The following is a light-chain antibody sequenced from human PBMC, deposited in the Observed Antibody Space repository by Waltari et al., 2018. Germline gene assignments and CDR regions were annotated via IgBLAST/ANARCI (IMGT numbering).Light chain of an antibody. CDR2: WAS. Sequence: DIVMTQSPDSLAVSLGERATINCKSSQSVLYSSNNKNYLAWYQQKPGQAPKRLISWASTRESVVPDRVSGSGYGTDFTLTISSLQAEDVAVYYCQQYYSTRPLTFGGGTKVEIK. CDR1: QSVLYSSNNKNY. V-gene: IGKV4-1*01. J-gene: IGKJ4*01. CDR3: QQYYSTRPLT.